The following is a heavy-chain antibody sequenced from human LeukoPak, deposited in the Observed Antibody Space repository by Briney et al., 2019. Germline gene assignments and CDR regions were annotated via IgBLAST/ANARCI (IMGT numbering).Heavy chain of an antibody. D-gene: IGHD3-16*02. Sequence: ASVTVSCKVSGYTLTELSMHWVRQAPGKGLEWMGGFDPEDGETIYAQKFQGRVTMTEDTSTDTAYMELSSLRSEDTAVYYCATVGLLRLGELSSACENWGQGTLVTVSS. CDR2: FDPEDGET. V-gene: IGHV1-24*01. CDR1: GYTLTELS. CDR3: ATVGLLRLGELSSACEN. J-gene: IGHJ4*02.